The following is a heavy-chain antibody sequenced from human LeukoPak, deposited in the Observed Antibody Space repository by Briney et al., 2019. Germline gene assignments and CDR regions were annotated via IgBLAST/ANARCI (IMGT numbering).Heavy chain of an antibody. CDR1: GFTFSSYA. CDR2: ISGSGGST. CDR3: AKLYGDYYYYYYMDV. D-gene: IGHD4-17*01. Sequence: GGSLRLSCAASGFTFSSYAMSWVRQAPGKGLEWVSAISGSGGSTYYADSVKGRFTISRDNSKNTLYLRVNSLRADDTAVYYCAKLYGDYYYYYYMDVWGKGTTVTISS. J-gene: IGHJ6*03. V-gene: IGHV3-23*01.